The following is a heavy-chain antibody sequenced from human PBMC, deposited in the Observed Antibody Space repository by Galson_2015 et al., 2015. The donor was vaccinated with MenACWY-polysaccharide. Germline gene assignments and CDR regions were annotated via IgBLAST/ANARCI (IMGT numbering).Heavy chain of an antibody. J-gene: IGHJ4*02. CDR3: ARDVEQWLVPGGGFDY. D-gene: IGHD6-19*01. CDR1: GFTFSSYG. CDR2: IWYDGSNK. Sequence: SLRLSCAASGFTFSSYGMHWVRQAPGKGLEWVAVIWYDGSNKYYADSVKGRFTISRDNSKNTLYLQMNSLRAEDTAVYYCARDVEQWLVPGGGFDYWGQGTLVTVSS. V-gene: IGHV3-33*01.